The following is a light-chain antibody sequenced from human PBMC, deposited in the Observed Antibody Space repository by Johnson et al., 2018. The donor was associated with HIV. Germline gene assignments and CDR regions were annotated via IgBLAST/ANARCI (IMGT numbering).Light chain of an antibody. CDR2: ESN. CDR1: SFNIGFNF. Sequence: QSVLTQPPSVSAAPGQRVTISCSGSSFNIGFNFVSWYQQVPGTAPKLLICESNKRPSGIPNRFSGSKSGTSATLGITGLPTGDEADYYCGTWDSRLSVDVVGTGTKVTVL. CDR3: GTWDSRLSVDV. V-gene: IGLV1-51*02. J-gene: IGLJ1*01.